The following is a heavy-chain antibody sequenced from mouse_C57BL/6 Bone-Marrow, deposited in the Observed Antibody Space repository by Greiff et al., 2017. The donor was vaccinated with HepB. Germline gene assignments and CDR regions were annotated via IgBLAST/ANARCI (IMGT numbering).Heavy chain of an antibody. CDR1: YFAFMASA. Sequence: LQESGAELVRPGSSVKLSCKDSYFAFMASAMHWVKQRPGHGLEWRGSFTMYSDATEYSENFKGKATLTANTSSSTAYMELSSLKSEDSAVYYCAWSYYSNPYYAMDYWGQGTSATVSS. D-gene: IGHD2-5*01. CDR2: FTMYSDAT. V-gene: IGHV1-49*01. J-gene: IGHJ4*01. CDR3: AWSYYSNPYYAMDY.